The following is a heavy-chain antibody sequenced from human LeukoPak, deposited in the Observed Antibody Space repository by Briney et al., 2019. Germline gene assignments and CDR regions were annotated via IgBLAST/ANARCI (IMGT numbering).Heavy chain of an antibody. Sequence: SETLSLTCTVSGYSISSGYYWGWIRQPPGKGLEWIGSIYHSGSTYYNPSLKSRVTISVDTSKNQFSLKLSSVTAADTAVYYCARLYYYDNSGYYYGERGNYYFDYWGQGTLVTVSS. D-gene: IGHD3-22*01. CDR1: GYSISSGYY. J-gene: IGHJ4*02. CDR3: ARLYYYDNSGYYYGERGNYYFDY. V-gene: IGHV4-38-2*02. CDR2: IYHSGST.